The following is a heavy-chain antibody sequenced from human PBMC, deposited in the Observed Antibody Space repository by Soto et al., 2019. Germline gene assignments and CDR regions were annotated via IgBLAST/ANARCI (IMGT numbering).Heavy chain of an antibody. CDR2: IHYSGST. CDR1: GGSISSYY. Sequence: PSETLSLTCXVXGGSISSYYWSWIRQPPGKGLEYIGYIHYSGSTNHNPSLKSRVTVSVDTSKNQFSLKLSSVTAADTAVYYCARRGQQLAYNWFDPWGQGTLVTVSS. J-gene: IGHJ5*02. D-gene: IGHD6-13*01. CDR3: ARRGQQLAYNWFDP. V-gene: IGHV4-59*08.